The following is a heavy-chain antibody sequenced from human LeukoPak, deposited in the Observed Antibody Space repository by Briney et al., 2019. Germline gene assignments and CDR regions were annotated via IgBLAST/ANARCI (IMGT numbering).Heavy chain of an antibody. V-gene: IGHV3-43*01. CDR2: ISWDGGST. Sequence: GGSLRLSCAASGFTFDDYTMHWVRQAPGKGLEWVSLISWDGGSTYYADSVKGRFTISRDNSKNSLYLQMNSLRAEDMALYYYAKDKDYDSSGGAFDIWGQGTMVTVSS. CDR1: GFTFDDYT. J-gene: IGHJ3*02. CDR3: AKDKDYDSSGGAFDI. D-gene: IGHD3-22*01.